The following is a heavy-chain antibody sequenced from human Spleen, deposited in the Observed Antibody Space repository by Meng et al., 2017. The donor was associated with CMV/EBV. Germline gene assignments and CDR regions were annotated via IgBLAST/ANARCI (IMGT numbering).Heavy chain of an antibody. Sequence: GGSLRLSCAASGFTFSSYWMHWVRQAPGKGLVWVSRTNSDGSSTSYADSVKGRFTISRDNSKNTLYLQMNSLRAEDTAVYYCAKFRHIVVVPAAISIDYWGQGTLVTVSS. D-gene: IGHD2-2*01. CDR2: TNSDGSST. V-gene: IGHV3-74*01. J-gene: IGHJ4*02. CDR1: GFTFSSYW. CDR3: AKFRHIVVVPAAISIDY.